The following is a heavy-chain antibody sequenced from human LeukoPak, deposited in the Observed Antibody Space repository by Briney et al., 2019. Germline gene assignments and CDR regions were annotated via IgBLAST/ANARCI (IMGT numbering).Heavy chain of an antibody. CDR3: ARKGISALAGAFDI. Sequence: SETLSLTCTVSGGSISDYYWSWIRQPAGKGLEWIGRIYTSGSTNCNPSLKTRVTMSVDTSKNQFSLRLSSVTAADTAVYYCARKGISALAGAFDIWGQGTMVTVSS. CDR2: IYTSGST. CDR1: GGSISDYY. D-gene: IGHD2-21*01. V-gene: IGHV4-4*07. J-gene: IGHJ3*02.